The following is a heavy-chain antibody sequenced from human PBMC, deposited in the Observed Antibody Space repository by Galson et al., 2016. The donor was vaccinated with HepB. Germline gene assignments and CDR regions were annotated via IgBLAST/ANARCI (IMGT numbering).Heavy chain of an antibody. CDR1: GFNFRTYA. CDR3: ARKDYVRGVDY. J-gene: IGHJ4*02. Sequence: SLRLSCAASGFNFRTYAMTWVRQAPRKGLEWVSAIDDGGARTSYADSVKGRFTISRDNPQNTLYLQMNSLRAEDTAVYYCARKDYVRGVDYWGQGTLVTVSS. V-gene: IGHV3-23*01. D-gene: IGHD3-10*02. CDR2: IDDGGART.